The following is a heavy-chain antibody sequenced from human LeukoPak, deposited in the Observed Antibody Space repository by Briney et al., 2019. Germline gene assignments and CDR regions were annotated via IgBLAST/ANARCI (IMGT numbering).Heavy chain of an antibody. D-gene: IGHD3-10*01. Sequence: GGSLRLSCAASGFIFSTYNIDWVRQAPGKGLEWVSSISSSSSYIYYADSVKGRFTISRDNAKNSLYLQMNSLRAEDTAVYYCARVSMVRGERAFDIWGQGTMVTVSS. V-gene: IGHV3-21*01. CDR2: ISSSSSYI. CDR1: GFIFSTYN. J-gene: IGHJ3*02. CDR3: ARVSMVRGERAFDI.